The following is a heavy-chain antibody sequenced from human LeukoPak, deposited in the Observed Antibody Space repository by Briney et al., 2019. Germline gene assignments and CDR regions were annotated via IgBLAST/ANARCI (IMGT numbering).Heavy chain of an antibody. V-gene: IGHV5-51*01. CDR3: ARYDGGYYDILTGEPQKYYFDY. Sequence: GESLKISCKGSGYSFTSYWIGWVRQMPGKGLEWMGIIYPGDSDTRYSPSFQGQVTISADKSISTAYLQWSSLKASDTAMYYCARYDGGYYDILTGEPQKYYFDYWGQGTLVTVSS. D-gene: IGHD3-9*01. CDR1: GYSFTSYW. CDR2: IYPGDSDT. J-gene: IGHJ4*02.